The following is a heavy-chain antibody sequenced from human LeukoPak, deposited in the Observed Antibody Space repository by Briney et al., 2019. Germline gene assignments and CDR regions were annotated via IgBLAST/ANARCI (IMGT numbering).Heavy chain of an antibody. CDR2: ISYDGSNK. D-gene: IGHD3-22*01. V-gene: IGHV3-30-3*01. Sequence: GRSLRLSCAASGFTFSSYAFHWVRQAPGKGLEWVAVISYDGSNKYYADSVKGRFTISRDNSKNTLYLQMNSLRAEDTAVYCCARDQGGYIVVIYYFDYWGQGTLVTVSS. CDR1: GFTFSSYA. J-gene: IGHJ4*02. CDR3: ARDQGGYIVVIYYFDY.